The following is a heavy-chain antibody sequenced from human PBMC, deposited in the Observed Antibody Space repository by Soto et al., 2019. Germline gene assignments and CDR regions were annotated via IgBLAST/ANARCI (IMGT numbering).Heavy chain of an antibody. V-gene: IGHV1-24*01. CDR2: FDPEDGET. J-gene: IGHJ5*02. CDR1: GYTLTELS. CDR3: AKELTEDNWFDP. D-gene: IGHD2-8*01. Sequence: ASVKVSCKVSGYTLTELSMHWVRRAPGKGLEWMGGFDPEDGETIYAQKFQGRVTMTEDTSTDTAYMELSSLRSEDTAVYYCAKELTEDNWFDPWGQXTLVTVSS.